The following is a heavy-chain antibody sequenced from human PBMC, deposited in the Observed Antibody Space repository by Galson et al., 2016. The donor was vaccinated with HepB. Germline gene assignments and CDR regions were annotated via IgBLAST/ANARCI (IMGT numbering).Heavy chain of an antibody. Sequence: QSGAEVKKPGESLKISCKGSGYNFTNYWIGWVRQMPGKDLEWMGIIYPSDSDSRYSPSFQGQVTFSADKSINTAYVQWNSLKASDTAMYYCARPFCSGDNCWGRTYWFDSWGQGTLVTVSS. V-gene: IGHV5-51*01. CDR3: ARPFCSGDNCWGRTYWFDS. CDR1: GYNFTNYW. CDR2: IYPSDSDS. D-gene: IGHD2-21*02. J-gene: IGHJ5*01.